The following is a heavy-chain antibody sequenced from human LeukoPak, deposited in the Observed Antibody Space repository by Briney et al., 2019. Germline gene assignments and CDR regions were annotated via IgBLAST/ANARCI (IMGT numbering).Heavy chain of an antibody. CDR1: KFTFSNYG. CDR2: ISSDGSNK. Sequence: PGGSLRLSCAASKFTFSNYGMHWVRQAPGKGLEWVAVISSDGSNKYYADSVKGRFTISRDNSRNTLYLQMNSLRAEDTAVYYCATAGRLSYYFDYWGQGTLVTVSS. V-gene: IGHV3-30*03. D-gene: IGHD6-6*01. J-gene: IGHJ4*02. CDR3: ATAGRLSYYFDY.